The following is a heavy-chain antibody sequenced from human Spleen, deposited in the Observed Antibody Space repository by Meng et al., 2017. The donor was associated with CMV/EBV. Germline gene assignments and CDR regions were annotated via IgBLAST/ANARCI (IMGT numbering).Heavy chain of an antibody. J-gene: IGHJ4*02. Sequence: SETLSRTCTVSGASISRGHYYWTWIRQPPGKCLEWIGHIYNSGRTYYNPSLKSRVTTSVDTSKNQFSLKLSSVTAADTAVYYCARVSPYKYDSSGRPVGVDDSWGQGTLVTVSS. V-gene: IGHV4-31*03. CDR1: GASISRGHYY. D-gene: IGHD3-22*01. CDR2: IYNSGRT. CDR3: ARVSPYKYDSSGRPVGVDDS.